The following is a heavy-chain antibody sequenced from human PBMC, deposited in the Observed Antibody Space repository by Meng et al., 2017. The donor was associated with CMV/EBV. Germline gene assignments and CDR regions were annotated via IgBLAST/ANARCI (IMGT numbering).Heavy chain of an antibody. D-gene: IGHD3-3*01. J-gene: IGHJ4*02. V-gene: IGHV3-15*05. CDR1: GFTFSNAW. CDR2: IKSKTDGGTT. Sequence: GGSLRLSCAASGFTFSNAWMSWVRQAPGKGLEWVGRIKSKTDGGTTDYAAPVKGRFTISRDDSKNTLYLQMNSLKTEDTAVYYCTTDRWYYDFWSGYSNNWGQGTLVTVSS. CDR3: TTDRWYYDFWSGYSNN.